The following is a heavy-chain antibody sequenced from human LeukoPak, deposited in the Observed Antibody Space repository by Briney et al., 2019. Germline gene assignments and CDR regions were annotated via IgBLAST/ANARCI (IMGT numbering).Heavy chain of an antibody. D-gene: IGHD3-3*01. CDR2: IYSGGST. V-gene: IGHV3-53*05. CDR1: GFTVSSNY. Sequence: PGGSLRLSCAASGFTVSSNYMSWVRQAPGKGLEWVSVIYSGGSTYYADSVKGRFTISRDNSKNTLYLQMNSLRAEDTAVYYCAIPTIFGVANWFDPWGQGTLVTVSS. CDR3: AIPTIFGVANWFDP. J-gene: IGHJ5*02.